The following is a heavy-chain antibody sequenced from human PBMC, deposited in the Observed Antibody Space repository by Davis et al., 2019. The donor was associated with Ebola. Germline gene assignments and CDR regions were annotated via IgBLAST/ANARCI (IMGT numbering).Heavy chain of an antibody. CDR3: ASTQQGEIHLDY. CDR2: ISAYTGST. J-gene: IGHJ4*02. Sequence: ASVKVSCKASGGTFSYSAINWVRQAPGQGLEWMGWISAYTGSTNYAQNIQGRVTMTIDTTTSTAYMDLRSLTSDDTAVYYCASTQQGEIHLDYWGQGTLVTVSS. D-gene: IGHD3-16*01. V-gene: IGHV1-18*01. CDR1: GGTFSYSA.